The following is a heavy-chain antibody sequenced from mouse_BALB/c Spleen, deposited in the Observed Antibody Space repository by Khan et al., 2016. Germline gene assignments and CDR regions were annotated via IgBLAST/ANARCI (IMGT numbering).Heavy chain of an antibody. CDR3: ATGGNSWFDY. CDR2: INPNSDYT. Sequence: QVQLQQSGAELVKPGASVKMSCKASGYTLTRYWMNWVKQRPGQGLEWIGYINPNSDYTENNQKFKDKATLTADKSSSTAYMQLSSLTTEDSAVYYCATGGNSWFDYWGQGTLVTVSA. CDR1: GYTLTRYW. V-gene: IGHV1-7*01. J-gene: IGHJ3*01. D-gene: IGHD1-1*02.